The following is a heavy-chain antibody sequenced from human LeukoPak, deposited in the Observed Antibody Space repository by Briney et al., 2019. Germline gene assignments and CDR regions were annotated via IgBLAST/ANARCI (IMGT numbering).Heavy chain of an antibody. CDR3: AKDRAHGSGSCFDY. V-gene: IGHV3-21*04. D-gene: IGHD3-10*01. Sequence: PGGSLRLSCAASGFTFSSYSMNWVRQAPGKGLEWVSSISSSSSYIYYADSVKGRFTISRDNAKNSLYLQMNSLRAEDTAVYYCAKDRAHGSGSCFDYWGQGTLVTVSS. J-gene: IGHJ4*02. CDR2: ISSSSSYI. CDR1: GFTFSSYS.